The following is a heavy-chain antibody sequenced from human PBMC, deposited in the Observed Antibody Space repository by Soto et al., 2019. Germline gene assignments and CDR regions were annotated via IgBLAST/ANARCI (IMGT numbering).Heavy chain of an antibody. D-gene: IGHD4-17*01. CDR2: IYYSGTT. J-gene: IGHJ4*02. V-gene: IGHV4-31*03. CDR3: ARGGENYSDYVFVY. CDR1: GGSIISGNYY. Sequence: SETLSLTCTVSGGSIISGNYYWSWIRQHPGKGLEWIGYIYYSGTTSYNPSLKSRVTMSVDTSKNQFSLKLSSVTAADTAVYYCARGGENYSDYVFVYWGQGTLVTVSS.